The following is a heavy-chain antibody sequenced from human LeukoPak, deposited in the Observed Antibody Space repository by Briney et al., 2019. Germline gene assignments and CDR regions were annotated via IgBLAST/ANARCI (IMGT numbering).Heavy chain of an antibody. J-gene: IGHJ4*02. Sequence: ASVKVSCKASGYTFTGYYMHWVRQAPGQGLEWMGWINPASGGTKYPQKFQGRVTMTRDTSITTAYMELNSLRSDDTAVYYCTKTDSGSLDYWGQGTLVSVSS. CDR2: INPASGGT. CDR1: GYTFTGYY. V-gene: IGHV1-2*02. CDR3: TKTDSGSLDY. D-gene: IGHD1-26*01.